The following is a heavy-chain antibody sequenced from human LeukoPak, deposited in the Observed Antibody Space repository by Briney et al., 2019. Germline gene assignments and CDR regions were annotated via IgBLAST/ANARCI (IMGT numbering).Heavy chain of an antibody. V-gene: IGHV1-8*01. J-gene: IGHJ6*02. CDR1: GYTFTSYD. CDR3: ARVDRYYDFWSGCSYYYYYGMDV. D-gene: IGHD3-3*01. CDR2: MNPNSGNT. Sequence: ASVKVSCKASGYTFTSYDINWVRQATGQGLEWMGWMNPNSGNTGYAQKFQGRVTMTRNTSISTAYMELSSLRSEDTAVYYCARVDRYYDFWSGCSYYYYYGMDVWGQGTTVTVSS.